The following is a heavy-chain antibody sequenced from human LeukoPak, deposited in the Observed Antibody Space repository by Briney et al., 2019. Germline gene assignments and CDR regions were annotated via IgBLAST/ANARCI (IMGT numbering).Heavy chain of an antibody. CDR1: GGSISSYY. J-gene: IGHJ6*03. CDR3: ARRMDYYYYMDV. CDR2: IYYSGGT. V-gene: IGHV4-59*08. Sequence: SETLSLTCTVSGGSISSYYWSWIRQPPGKGLEWIGYIYYSGGTNYNPSLKSRVTISVDTSKNQFSLKLSSVTAADTAVYYCARRMDYYYYMDVCGKGTTVTVSS.